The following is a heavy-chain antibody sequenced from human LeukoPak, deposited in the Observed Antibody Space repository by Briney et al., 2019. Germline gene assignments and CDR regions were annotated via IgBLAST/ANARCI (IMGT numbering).Heavy chain of an antibody. Sequence: PSETLSLTCAVYGGSFSGYYWSWIRQPPGKGLEWIGEINHSGSTNYNPSLKSRVTISVDTSKNQFSLKLSSVTAADTAVYYCARCRSILLGYSSSWYQALYFDYWGQGTLVTVSS. CDR1: GGSFSGYY. V-gene: IGHV4-34*01. CDR3: ARCRSILLGYSSSWYQALYFDY. D-gene: IGHD6-13*01. CDR2: INHSGST. J-gene: IGHJ4*02.